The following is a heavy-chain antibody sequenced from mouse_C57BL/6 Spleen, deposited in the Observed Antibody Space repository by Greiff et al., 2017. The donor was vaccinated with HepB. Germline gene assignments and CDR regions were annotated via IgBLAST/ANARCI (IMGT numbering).Heavy chain of an antibody. CDR3: TRGGFDY. CDR2: IDPETGGT. Sequence: VQLVESGAELVRPGASVTLSCKASGYTFTDYEMHWVKQTPVHGLEWIGAIDPETGGTAYNQKFKGKAILIADKSSSTAYMELRSLTSEDSAVYYCTRGGFDYWGQGTTLTVSS. V-gene: IGHV1-15*01. CDR1: GYTFTDYE. J-gene: IGHJ2*01.